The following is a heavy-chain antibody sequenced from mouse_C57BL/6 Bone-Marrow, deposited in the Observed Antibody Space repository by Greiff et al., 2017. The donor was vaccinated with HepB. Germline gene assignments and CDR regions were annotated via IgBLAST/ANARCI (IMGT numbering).Heavy chain of an antibody. V-gene: IGHV14-4*01. CDR3: TTMSGSYFDY. J-gene: IGHJ2*01. Sequence: VQLQQSGAELVRPGASVKLSCTASGFNIKDDYMHWVKQRPEQGLEWIGWIDPENGDTEYASKFQGKATITADASSNTAYLQLSRLTSEDTAVYYCTTMSGSYFDYWGQGTTLTVSS. CDR2: IDPENGDT. D-gene: IGHD1-3*01. CDR1: GFNIKDDY.